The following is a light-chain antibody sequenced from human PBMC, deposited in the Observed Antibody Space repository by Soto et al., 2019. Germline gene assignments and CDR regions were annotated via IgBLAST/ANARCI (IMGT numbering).Light chain of an antibody. V-gene: IGKV3-15*01. CDR2: GAS. CDR1: QSVAST. CDR3: QQYHNWPPQYT. Sequence: EIVMTQSPASLSVSPGDGATLSCRASQSVASTVDWYQQKPGQGHRLLIHGASTRAVGVPARFSGSGSGTDFTLTISSMQSEDFAVDYCQQYHNWPPQYTFGQGTKLQIK. J-gene: IGKJ2*01.